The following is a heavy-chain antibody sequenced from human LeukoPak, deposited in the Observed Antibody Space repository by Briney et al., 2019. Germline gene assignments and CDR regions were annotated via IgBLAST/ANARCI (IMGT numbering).Heavy chain of an antibody. V-gene: IGHV4-59*01. CDR1: GGSISSYY. CDR3: ARSHVGYCSSTSCRNWFDP. CDR2: IYYSGST. Sequence: PSETLSLTCTVSGGSISSYYWSWIRQPPGKGLEWIGYIYYSGSTNYNPSLKSRVTISVDMSKNQFSLKLISVTAADTAVYHCARSHVGYCSSTSCRNWFDPWGQGTLVTVSS. D-gene: IGHD2-2*03. J-gene: IGHJ5*02.